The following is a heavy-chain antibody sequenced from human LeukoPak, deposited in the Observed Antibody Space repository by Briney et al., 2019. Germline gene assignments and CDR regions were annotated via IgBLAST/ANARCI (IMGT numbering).Heavy chain of an antibody. D-gene: IGHD6-6*01. J-gene: IGHJ4*02. CDR1: GFTFSNYN. Sequence: GGSLRLSCAASGFTFSNYNMNWVRQAPGKGLEWVSYISLSSSSIYYADSVKGRFTISRDNAKNSLYLQMNSLRAEDTAVYYCARGLSGYASSLGYWGQGTLVTVSA. CDR3: ARGLSGYASSLGY. CDR2: ISLSSSSI. V-gene: IGHV3-48*01.